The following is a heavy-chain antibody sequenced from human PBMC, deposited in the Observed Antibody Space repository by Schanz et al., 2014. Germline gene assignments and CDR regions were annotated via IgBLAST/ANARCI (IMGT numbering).Heavy chain of an antibody. CDR1: GFTFSSYA. CDR2: ISYDGRNK. D-gene: IGHD3-9*01. Sequence: VQLLESGGGLVQPGGSLRLSCAASGFTFSSYAMHWVRQAPGKGLEWVAVISYDGRNKYYADSVKGRFTISRDNSKTTLYLQMNSLRAEDTAVYYCAKQIHYDILTVTRNWGQGTLVTVSS. CDR3: AKQIHYDILTVTRN. V-gene: IGHV3-30-3*01. J-gene: IGHJ4*02.